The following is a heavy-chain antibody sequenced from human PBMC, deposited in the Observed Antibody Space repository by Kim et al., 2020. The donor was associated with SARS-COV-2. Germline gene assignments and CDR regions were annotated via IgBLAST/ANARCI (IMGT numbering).Heavy chain of an antibody. J-gene: IGHJ4*02. D-gene: IGHD2-2*01. Sequence: GESLKISCKGSGYSFTSYWISWVRQMPGKCLEWMGRIDPSDSYTNYSPSFQGHVTISADKSISTAYLQWSSLKASDTAMYYCARVQRGTYCSSTSCYDPSLDYWGQGTLVTVSS. CDR1: GYSFTSYW. V-gene: IGHV5-10-1*01. CDR2: IDPSDSYT. CDR3: ARVQRGTYCSSTSCYDPSLDY.